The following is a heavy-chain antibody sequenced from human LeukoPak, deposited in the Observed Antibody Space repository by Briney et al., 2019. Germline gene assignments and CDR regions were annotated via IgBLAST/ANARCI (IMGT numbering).Heavy chain of an antibody. D-gene: IGHD3-3*01. Sequence: GESLRISCKASGYSFTTYWISWVRQMPGKGLEWMGRIDPRNSYTNYSPSSQGHVTISADKSISTAYLQWSSLKASDTAMYYCARSRRDTIFGVVTNYHFDYWGQGTLVTVSS. CDR1: GYSFTTYW. J-gene: IGHJ4*02. CDR3: ARSRRDTIFGVVTNYHFDY. V-gene: IGHV5-10-1*01. CDR2: IDPRNSYT.